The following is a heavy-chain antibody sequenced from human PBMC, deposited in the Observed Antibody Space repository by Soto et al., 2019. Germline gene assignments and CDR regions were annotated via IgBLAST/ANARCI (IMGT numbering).Heavy chain of an antibody. Sequence: PGRSLRLSCAASGFTFSDHYMDWVRQAPGKGLEWVGRIRNKANSYTTEYAASVKGRFTISRDDSKNSLYLQMNSLKTEDTAIYYFARLYVALDRIASLVGAVPWGQGT. CDR1: GFTFSDHY. V-gene: IGHV3-72*01. CDR3: ARLYVALDRIASLVGAVP. J-gene: IGHJ5*02. CDR2: IRNKANSYTT. D-gene: IGHD1-26*01.